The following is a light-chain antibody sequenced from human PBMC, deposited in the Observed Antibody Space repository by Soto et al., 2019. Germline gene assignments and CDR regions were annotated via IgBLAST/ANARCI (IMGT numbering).Light chain of an antibody. CDR1: QRITSSQ. J-gene: IGKJ1*01. Sequence: IVLTQSPGTLSLSPGERATLSCRASQRITSSQLAWYQQKPGQAPRLLIYDASSRATGIPDRFSGRGSGTDFTLTISRLEPEDSAVYYCQQYDSSRTFGQGTKVEIK. CDR2: DAS. V-gene: IGKV3-20*01. CDR3: QQYDSSRT.